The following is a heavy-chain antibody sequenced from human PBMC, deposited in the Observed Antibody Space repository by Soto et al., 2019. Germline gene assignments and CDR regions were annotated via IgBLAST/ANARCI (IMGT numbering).Heavy chain of an antibody. D-gene: IGHD3-3*02. CDR2: IIPALDSP. CDR3: ARGGAGSLAL. Sequence: QVPLVQSGAEVHKPGSSVRVSCKSAGGTLNSYAIFWVRQAPGQGLEWMGGIIPALDSPHYAQSFQGRLTLAADMPTSTAHMDLRSLRSDDTAVYYCARGGAGSLALWGQGTLVTVSS. V-gene: IGHV1-69*06. CDR1: GGTLNSYA. J-gene: IGHJ4*02.